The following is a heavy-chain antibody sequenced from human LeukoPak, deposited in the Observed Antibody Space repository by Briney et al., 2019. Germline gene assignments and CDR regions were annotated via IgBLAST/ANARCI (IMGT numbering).Heavy chain of an antibody. Sequence: GASVKVSCKASGFTFTTYDINWVRQATGQGLEWMGWMNPNSGNTGYAQKFQGRVTMTRNTSISTAYMELSSLRSEDTAIYYCARGHTGQNWFDPWGQGTLVTVSS. CDR3: ARGHTGQNWFDP. J-gene: IGHJ5*02. CDR1: GFTFTTYD. CDR2: MNPNSGNT. D-gene: IGHD2-8*02. V-gene: IGHV1-8*01.